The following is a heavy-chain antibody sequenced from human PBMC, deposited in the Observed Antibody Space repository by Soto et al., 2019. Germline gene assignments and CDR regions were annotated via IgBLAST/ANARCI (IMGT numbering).Heavy chain of an antibody. CDR2: ISPHNDRT. D-gene: IGHD6-19*01. J-gene: IGHJ3*02. Sequence: QVQLVQSGADVKTPGASVTVSCKASGYNFTSYGMRWVRQATGQGLEWMGWISPHNDRTKYARRFQDRVTMTTETPTSTVYMELGSLRSDDTAVYYCARDLYYSSGRYFDHDAFDIWGQGTVVTVSS. V-gene: IGHV1-18*01. CDR3: ARDLYYSSGRYFDHDAFDI. CDR1: GYNFTSYG.